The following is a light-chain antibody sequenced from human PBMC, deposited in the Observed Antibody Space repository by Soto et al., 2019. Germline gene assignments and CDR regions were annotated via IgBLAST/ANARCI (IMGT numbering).Light chain of an antibody. Sequence: QSVLTQPPSVSGAPGQRVTISCTGNSASIGAGYDVHWYQQLPGTAPRLLIYGNNNRPSGVPDRFSGSKSGTSASLAITGLQAEDEADYYCQSYYSSLHGLEVFGGGTKLTVL. CDR2: GNN. J-gene: IGLJ3*02. V-gene: IGLV1-40*01. CDR3: QSYYSSLHGLEV. CDR1: SASIGAGYD.